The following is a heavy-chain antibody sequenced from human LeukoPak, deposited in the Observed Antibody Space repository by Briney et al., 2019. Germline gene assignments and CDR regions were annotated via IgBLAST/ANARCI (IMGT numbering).Heavy chain of an antibody. Sequence: SCKASGYTFTSYYMHWVRQAPGKGLEWVAFIRYDGSNKYYADSVKGRFTISRDNSKNTLYLQMNSLRAEDTAVYYCSKPASIVVVPAAYWGQGTLVTVSS. V-gene: IGHV3-30*02. CDR1: GYTFTSYY. D-gene: IGHD2-2*01. J-gene: IGHJ4*02. CDR2: IRYDGSNK. CDR3: SKPASIVVVPAAY.